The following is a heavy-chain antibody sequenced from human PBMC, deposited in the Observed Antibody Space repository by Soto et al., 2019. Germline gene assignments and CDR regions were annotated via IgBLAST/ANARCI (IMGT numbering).Heavy chain of an antibody. Sequence: QVQLVESGGGVVQPGRSLRLSCAASGFTFSSFGMHCVRQAPGKGLEWVAVIWFDGSNKYYGDSVKGRFTISRDNSKNTLYLQMNSLRAEDTAVYYCARDMPLYSFDYWGQGTLVTVSS. CDR2: IWFDGSNK. V-gene: IGHV3-33*01. CDR3: ARDMPLYSFDY. J-gene: IGHJ4*02. CDR1: GFTFSSFG. D-gene: IGHD2-15*01.